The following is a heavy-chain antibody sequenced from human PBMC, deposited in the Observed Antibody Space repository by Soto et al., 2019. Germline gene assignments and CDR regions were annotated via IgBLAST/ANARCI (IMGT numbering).Heavy chain of an antibody. CDR1: GGSISSGDYY. D-gene: IGHD2-15*01. V-gene: IGHV4-30-4*01. Sequence: QVQLQESGPGLVKPSQTLSLTCTVSGGSISSGDYYWSWIRQPPGKGLEWIGYIYYSGSTYYNPSLKSRVTISVDTSKNQFSLKLSSVTAADTAVYYCARDEVEYCSGGSCYSSYYCYGMDVWGQGTTVTVSS. CDR3: ARDEVEYCSGGSCYSSYYCYGMDV. J-gene: IGHJ6*02. CDR2: IYYSGST.